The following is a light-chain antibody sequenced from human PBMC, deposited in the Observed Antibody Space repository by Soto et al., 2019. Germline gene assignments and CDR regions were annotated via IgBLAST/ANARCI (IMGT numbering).Light chain of an antibody. CDR3: QQRAGWPPT. J-gene: IGKJ4*01. Sequence: EIVLTQSPGTLSLSPGKRATLSCRASQSVSNFLAWYQQKPGQAPRLLIYDASNRANGIPARFTGSGSGTDFTLTISSLEPEDFAVYFCQQRAGWPPTFGGGTKVDIK. CDR2: DAS. CDR1: QSVSNF. V-gene: IGKV3-11*01.